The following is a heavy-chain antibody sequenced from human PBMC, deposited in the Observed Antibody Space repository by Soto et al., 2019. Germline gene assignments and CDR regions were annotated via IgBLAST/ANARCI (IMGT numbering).Heavy chain of an antibody. Sequence: QVQLVQSGAEVKKPGASVKVSCKVSGYTLTELSMHWVRQAPGKGLEWMGGFDPEDGETIYAQKFQGRVTMTEDTSTDTAYMELSSLRSEDPAVYYWATKTEEVNSGDGWGGYFDLWGRGTLVTVSS. D-gene: IGHD1-26*01. CDR3: ATKTEEVNSGDGWGGYFDL. V-gene: IGHV1-24*01. CDR1: GYTLTELS. CDR2: FDPEDGET. J-gene: IGHJ2*01.